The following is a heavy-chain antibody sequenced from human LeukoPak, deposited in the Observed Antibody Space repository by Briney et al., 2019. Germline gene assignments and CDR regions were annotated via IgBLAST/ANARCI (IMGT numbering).Heavy chain of an antibody. Sequence: GGSVRLSCAVSGLHLCSLPVSWARPPRGRAGEGFSGISGSGGSTYPADPVKGRLTISRDNSKNTLYLQMISLRAEDTAVYYCAKEDSSGWLFDAFDIWGQGTMVTVSS. J-gene: IGHJ3*02. V-gene: IGHV3-23*01. CDR1: GLHLCSLP. D-gene: IGHD6-19*01. CDR3: AKEDSSGWLFDAFDI. CDR2: ISGSGGST.